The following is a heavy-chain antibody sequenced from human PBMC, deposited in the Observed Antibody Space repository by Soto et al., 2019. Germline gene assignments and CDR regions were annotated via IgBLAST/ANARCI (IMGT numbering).Heavy chain of an antibody. CDR1: GFTFTYAW. J-gene: IGHJ4*02. Sequence: DVFLVESGGGLLKPGGSLRLSCGASGFTFTYAWMSWVRQAPGKGLEWVGRIKSTTDGGTTDYGEPVKGRILISRDDSKHTLYLQLNSLTTEYTGVYYCAALKYYDSRGYFPDFEYWGRGPLVTVSS. V-gene: IGHV3-15*01. CDR3: AALKYYDSRGYFPDFEY. D-gene: IGHD3-22*01. CDR2: IKSTTDGGTT.